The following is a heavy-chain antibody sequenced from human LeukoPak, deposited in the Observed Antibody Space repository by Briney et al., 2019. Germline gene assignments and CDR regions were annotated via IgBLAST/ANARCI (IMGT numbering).Heavy chain of an antibody. CDR3: ARETYSSSFFDP. Sequence: SETLSLTCTVSGGSISNGAYYWTWIRQLPGKGLEWIGYIYYTGSTYYNPSLKSRVTLSVDTSKNQFSLNFISLTAADTAVYSCARETYSSSFFDPWGQGTLVTVSS. D-gene: IGHD6-13*01. CDR1: GGSISNGAYY. J-gene: IGHJ5*02. V-gene: IGHV4-31*03. CDR2: IYYTGST.